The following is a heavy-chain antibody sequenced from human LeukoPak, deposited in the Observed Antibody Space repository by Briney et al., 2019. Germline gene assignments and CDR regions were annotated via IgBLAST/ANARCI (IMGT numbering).Heavy chain of an antibody. V-gene: IGHV3-7*01. CDR1: GFTFSSYW. Sequence: GGSLRLSCAASGFTFSSYWMSWVRQAPGKGLEWVANIKQDGSEKDYVDSVKGRFIISRDNAKNSLYLQMNSLRAGVTAVYYCARDGYGDYDGGFDYWGQGTLVTVSS. CDR2: IKQDGSEK. D-gene: IGHD4-17*01. CDR3: ARDGYGDYDGGFDY. J-gene: IGHJ4*02.